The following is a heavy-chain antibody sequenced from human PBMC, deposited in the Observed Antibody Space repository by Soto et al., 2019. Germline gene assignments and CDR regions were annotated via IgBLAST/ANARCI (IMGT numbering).Heavy chain of an antibody. Sequence: EVQLVESGGGLVQPGGSLRLSCEASGFTFSNYDMHWVRQGTGKGLEWVSGISAAGDPDYADSVEGRFTISRENAQNSFFLQMNSLRVGNTAVYYSARTDRDFYGLDVWGQGTTVIVSS. CDR3: ARTDRDFYGLDV. CDR1: GFTFSNYD. CDR2: ISAAGDP. J-gene: IGHJ6*02. V-gene: IGHV3-13*05.